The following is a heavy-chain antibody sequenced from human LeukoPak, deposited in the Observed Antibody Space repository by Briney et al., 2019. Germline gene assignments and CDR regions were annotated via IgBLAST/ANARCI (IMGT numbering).Heavy chain of an antibody. CDR1: GYTFTSYD. CDR3: AKAGPPIHYYYMDV. J-gene: IGHJ6*03. Sequence: ASVKVSCKASGYTFTSYDINWVRQATGQGLEWMGWMNPNSGNTGYAQKFQGRVTITRNTSISTAYMELSSLRSEDTAVYYCAKAGPPIHYYYMDVWGKGTTVTISS. CDR2: MNPNSGNT. V-gene: IGHV1-8*03.